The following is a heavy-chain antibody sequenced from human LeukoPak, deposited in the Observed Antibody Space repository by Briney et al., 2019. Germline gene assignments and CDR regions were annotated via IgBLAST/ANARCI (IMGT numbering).Heavy chain of an antibody. CDR2: IKQDGSEK. CDR1: GFTFSSYS. Sequence: PGGSLRLSCAASGFTFSSYSMSWVRQAPGKGLEWVANIKQDGSEKYYVDSVKGRFTISRDNAKNSLYLQMNSLRAEDTAVYYCSPKDSGGRETLVTVSS. CDR3: SPKDS. D-gene: IGHD2-15*01. V-gene: IGHV3-7*01. J-gene: IGHJ4*02.